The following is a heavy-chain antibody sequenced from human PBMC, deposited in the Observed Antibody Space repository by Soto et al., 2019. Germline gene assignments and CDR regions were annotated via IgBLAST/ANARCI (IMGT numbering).Heavy chain of an antibody. J-gene: IGHJ3*02. CDR3: ARDTSRFLGVPNAFDI. Sequence: SETLCLTCSVSGVFLSRSDRGLSRQPPGKGLEWIGYIYYTGSTNYNPSLKSRVSMSADTSKNQFSLRLSSVTAADTALYYCARDTSRFLGVPNAFDIWGQGTMVT. V-gene: IGHV4-59*01. CDR1: GVFLSRSD. D-gene: IGHD3-3*01. CDR2: IYYTGST.